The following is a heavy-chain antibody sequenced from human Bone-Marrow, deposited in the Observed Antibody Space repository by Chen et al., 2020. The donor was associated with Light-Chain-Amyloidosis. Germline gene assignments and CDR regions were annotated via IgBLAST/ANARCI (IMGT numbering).Heavy chain of an antibody. CDR2: IYPDDSDA. CDR1: GYTFPNYW. CDR3: ARRRDGYNFDY. J-gene: IGHJ4*02. V-gene: IGHV5-51*01. Sequence: EVQPEQSGPEVKKPGEPLKISCKGSGYTFPNYWIGWVRQMPGKGLVWMGVIYPDDSDARYSPSCEGQVTISADKSSTTAYLQWRSLKASDTAMYYCARRRDGYNFDYWGQGTLVTVSS. D-gene: IGHD5-12*01.